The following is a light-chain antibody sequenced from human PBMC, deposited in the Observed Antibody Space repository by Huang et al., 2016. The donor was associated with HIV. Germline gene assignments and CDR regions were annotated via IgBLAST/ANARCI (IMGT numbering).Light chain of an antibody. CDR2: DAS. CDR3: QQYHSYPGT. J-gene: IGKJ1*01. V-gene: IGKV1-5*01. CDR1: QSIDSY. Sequence: DIQMTQYPSTLAASVGDRVTITCRASQSIDSYLAWYQQKPGKAPKLLIYDASSLDSGVPSRFSGSGSGTEFTLTISSLQPDNFATYYCQQYHSYPGTFGQGTKVEIK.